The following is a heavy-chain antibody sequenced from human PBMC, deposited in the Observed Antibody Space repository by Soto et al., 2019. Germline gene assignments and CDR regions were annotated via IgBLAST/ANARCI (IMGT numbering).Heavy chain of an antibody. CDR1: GGSIRSSSYY. CDR3: ARRGSSSWYGY. CDR2: IHYSGST. J-gene: IGHJ4*02. D-gene: IGHD6-13*01. V-gene: IGHV4-39*01. Sequence: QLQLQESGPGLVKPSETLSLTCTVSGGSIRSSSYYWGWIRQPPGKGLEWIGTIHYSGSTYYNPSLKGRVSISVDTSKNQSSPRLSSVTAADTAVYYCARRGSSSWYGYWDQGTLGSVSS.